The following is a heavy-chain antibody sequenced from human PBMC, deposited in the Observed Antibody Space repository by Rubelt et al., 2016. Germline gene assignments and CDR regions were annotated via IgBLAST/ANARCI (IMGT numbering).Heavy chain of an antibody. D-gene: IGHD2-15*01. J-gene: IGHJ4*02. V-gene: IGHV1-24*01. CDR2: FDPEDGET. CDR1: GYTLTELS. Sequence: QVQLVQSGAEVKKPGASVKVSCKVSGYTLTELSMHWVRQAPGKGLERMGGFDPEDGETIYAQKFQGRVTMTEDTSTDTAYMELGSLRSEDTAVYYCATGIIRLKPFDYWGQGTLVTVSS. CDR3: ATGIIRLKPFDY.